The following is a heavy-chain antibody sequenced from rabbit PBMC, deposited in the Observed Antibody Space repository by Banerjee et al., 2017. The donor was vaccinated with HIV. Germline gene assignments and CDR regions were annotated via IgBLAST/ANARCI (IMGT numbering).Heavy chain of an antibody. CDR1: GFSFSSRYY. CDR3: AISLDSSDWGIFNL. D-gene: IGHD4-1*01. J-gene: IGHJ4*01. CDR2: IYAGSSGSS. Sequence: QSLEESGGDLVKPGASLTLTCTASGFSFSSRYYMCWVRQAPGKGLEWIACIYAGSSGSSYYASWAKGRFTISKTSSTTVTLQMTSLTAADTATYFCAISLDSSDWGIFNLWGPGTLVTVS. V-gene: IGHV1S40*01.